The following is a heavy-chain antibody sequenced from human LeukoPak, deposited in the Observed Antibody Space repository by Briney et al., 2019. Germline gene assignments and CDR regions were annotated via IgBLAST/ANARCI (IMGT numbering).Heavy chain of an antibody. J-gene: IGHJ6*02. D-gene: IGHD2-2*01. V-gene: IGHV1-69*13. CDR2: IIPSFGTA. CDR3: ARGCSSTSCYYYYYYYGMDV. CDR1: GGTLSSYA. Sequence: ASVKVSCKASGGTLSSYAISWVRQAPGQGLEWMGGIIPSFGTANYAQKFQGRVTITADESTSTAYMELSSLRSEDTAVYYCARGCSSTSCYYYYYYYGMDVWGQGTTVTVSS.